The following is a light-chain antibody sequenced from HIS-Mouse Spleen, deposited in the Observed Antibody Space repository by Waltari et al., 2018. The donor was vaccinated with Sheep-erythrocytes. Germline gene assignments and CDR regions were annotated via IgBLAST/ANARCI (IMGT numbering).Light chain of an antibody. CDR1: SSDVGGYNY. V-gene: IGLV2-11*01. J-gene: IGLJ2*01. CDR2: DVS. CDR3: CSYAGSYTFVV. Sequence: QSALTQPRSVSGSPGQSVTISCTGTSSDVGGYNYVSWYQQHPGKAPKRIIYDVSKRPSGVPVRFSGSKSGNTASLTISGLQAEDEADYYCCSYAGSYTFVVFGGGTKLTVL.